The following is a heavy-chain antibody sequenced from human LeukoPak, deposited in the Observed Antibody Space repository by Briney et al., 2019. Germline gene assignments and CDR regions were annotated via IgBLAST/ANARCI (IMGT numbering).Heavy chain of an antibody. V-gene: IGHV4-61*02. J-gene: IGHJ6*03. CDR2: IYSSGST. D-gene: IGHD2-2*01. CDR1: GGSISSGSYY. Sequence: SQTLSLTCTVSGGSISSGSYYWGWGRQPAGRGLEWIGRIYSSGSTNYTPSLKSRVTISVDPSKNQFSLKLSSVTAADTAVYYCARGDIVVVPAAIGNYYMDVWGKGTTVTVSS. CDR3: ARGDIVVVPAAIGNYYMDV.